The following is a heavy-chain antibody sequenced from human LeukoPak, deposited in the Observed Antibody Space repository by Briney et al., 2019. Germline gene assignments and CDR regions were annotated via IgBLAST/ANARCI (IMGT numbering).Heavy chain of an antibody. CDR3: ARVFRSKYYGSGKADDY. CDR2: IYYSGGT. Sequence: PSQTLSLTCTVSGGSISSGDYYWSWIRQPPGKGLEWIGHIYYSGGTYYTPSLKSRVTISVDTSKNQFSLKLSSVTAADTAVYYCARVFRSKYYGSGKADDYWGQGTLVTVSS. V-gene: IGHV4-30-4*01. D-gene: IGHD3-10*01. CDR1: GGSISSGDYY. J-gene: IGHJ4*02.